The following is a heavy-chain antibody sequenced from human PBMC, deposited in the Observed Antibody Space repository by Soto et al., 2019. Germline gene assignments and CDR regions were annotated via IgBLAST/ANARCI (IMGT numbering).Heavy chain of an antibody. CDR3: ASRPGDVDNWFDP. CDR1: GGSISGYY. Sequence: PSETLSLTCTVSGGSISGYYWSWIRQPPGKGLEWIGEINHSGSTNYNPSLKSRVTISIDTSKNQFSLKLSSVTAADTAVYYCASRPGDVDNWFDPWGQGTLVTVSS. V-gene: IGHV4-34*01. J-gene: IGHJ5*02. CDR2: INHSGST. D-gene: IGHD7-27*01.